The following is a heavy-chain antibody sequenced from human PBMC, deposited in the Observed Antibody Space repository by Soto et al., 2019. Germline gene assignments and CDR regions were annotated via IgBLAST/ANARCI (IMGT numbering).Heavy chain of an antibody. CDR2: IYYSGST. J-gene: IGHJ5*02. V-gene: IGHV4-30-4*01. Sequence: SETLSLTCTVSGGSISSGDYYWSWIRQPPGKGLEWIGYIYYSGSTYYNPSLKSRVTISVDTSKNQFSLKLSSVTAADTAVYYCAGGDYYDSSGYYFEPWGQGTLVTVSS. CDR1: GGSISSGDYY. CDR3: AGGDYYDSSGYYFEP. D-gene: IGHD3-22*01.